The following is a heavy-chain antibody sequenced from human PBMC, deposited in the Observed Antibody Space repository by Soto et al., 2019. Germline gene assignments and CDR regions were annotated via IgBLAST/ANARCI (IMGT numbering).Heavy chain of an antibody. J-gene: IGHJ4*02. D-gene: IGHD5-18*01. CDR2: INHSGST. Sequence: QVQLQQWGAGLLKPSETLSLTCAVYGGSFSGYYWSWIRQPPGKGLEWIGEINHSGSTNYNPSLKSRVTISVDTSKNQFSLKLSSVTAADTAVYYCARLYSYGSALDYWGQGTLVTVSS. CDR3: ARLYSYGSALDY. CDR1: GGSFSGYY. V-gene: IGHV4-34*01.